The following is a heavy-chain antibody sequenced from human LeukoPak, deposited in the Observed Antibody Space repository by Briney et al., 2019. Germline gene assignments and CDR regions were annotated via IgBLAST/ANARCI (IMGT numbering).Heavy chain of an antibody. J-gene: IGHJ4*02. CDR3: ARHDRGSGSLYYFDY. Sequence: GGSLRLSCAASGFTFSSYAMSWARQAPGKGLEWVAAISGGGGSTYYADSVKGRFTISRDNSKNTLYLQMNSLSADDTAVFYCARHDRGSGSLYYFDYWGQGTLVTVSP. CDR2: ISGGGGST. D-gene: IGHD3-10*01. CDR1: GFTFSSYA. V-gene: IGHV3-23*01.